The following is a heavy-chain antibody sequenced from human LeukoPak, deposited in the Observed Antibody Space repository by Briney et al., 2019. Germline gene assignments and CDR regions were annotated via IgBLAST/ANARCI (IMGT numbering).Heavy chain of an antibody. CDR3: AAGQVDYYGMDV. CDR2: IRTKPNGYAT. CDR1: GFTFSDSA. Sequence: GGSLRLSCAASGFTFSDSAIHWVRQVSGKGLEWVGRIRTKPNGYATPYATSVKGRFTFSRDDSKNTAYLQMNSLKTEDTAVYYCAAGQVDYYGMDVWGRGTSVTVSS. D-gene: IGHD6-13*01. J-gene: IGHJ6*02. V-gene: IGHV3-73*01.